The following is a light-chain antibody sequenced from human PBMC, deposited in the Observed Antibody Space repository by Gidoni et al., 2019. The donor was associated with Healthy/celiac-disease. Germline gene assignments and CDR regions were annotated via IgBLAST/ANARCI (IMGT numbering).Light chain of an antibody. Sequence: DIQMTQSPSSLSASVGDRVTINCRASQSISSYLNWYQQKPRKAPKLLIYAASSLQSGVPSRFSGSGSGTDFTLTISSLQPEDFATYYCQQSYSTPRTFGQGTKVEIK. V-gene: IGKV1-39*01. CDR3: QQSYSTPRT. CDR2: AAS. CDR1: QSISSY. J-gene: IGKJ1*01.